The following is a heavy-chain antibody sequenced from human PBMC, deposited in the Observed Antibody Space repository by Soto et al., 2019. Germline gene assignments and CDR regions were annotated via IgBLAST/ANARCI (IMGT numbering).Heavy chain of an antibody. CDR2: INSGGSLI. V-gene: IGHV3-48*03. D-gene: IGHD3-10*01. J-gene: IGHJ4*02. CDR3: ARETSYGQSATIVGEF. Sequence: EVQLVESGGGLVQPGGSLRLSCVGSGFRFNEYEINWVRQAPGKGLEWIAYINSGGSLIYYADSVKGRFTISRDNYKDSVYLQMNSLRADDTALYYCARETSYGQSATIVGEFWGQGTLVTVSS. CDR1: GFRFNEYE.